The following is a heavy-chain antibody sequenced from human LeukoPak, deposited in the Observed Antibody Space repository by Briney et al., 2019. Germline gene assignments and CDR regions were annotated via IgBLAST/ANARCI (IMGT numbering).Heavy chain of an antibody. CDR1: GFTFSSYS. J-gene: IGHJ4*02. CDR3: IASGSTFDS. CDR2: ISSSSSTI. Sequence: GGSLRLSCAASGFTFSSYSMNWVRQAPGKGLEWVSYISSSSSTIYYADSVKGRFTISRHNSKNTLYLQMNSLRAEDTAVYYCIASGSTFDSWGQGTLVTVSS. D-gene: IGHD2-15*01. V-gene: IGHV3-48*01.